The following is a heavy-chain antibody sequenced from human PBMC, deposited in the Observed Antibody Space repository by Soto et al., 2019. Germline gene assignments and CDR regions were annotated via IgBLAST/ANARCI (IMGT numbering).Heavy chain of an antibody. V-gene: IGHV3-11*04. CDR1: GFSFSDSY. D-gene: IGHD3-22*01. Sequence: VGSLRLSCVVSGFSFSDSYMTWVRQIPGKGLEWIASISSGAFTISYADSVKGRFTISRDNAKNSLYLQMNSLRAEDTAVYYCARDYYDSSGFDYWGQGTLVTVSS. J-gene: IGHJ4*02. CDR2: ISSGAFTI. CDR3: ARDYYDSSGFDY.